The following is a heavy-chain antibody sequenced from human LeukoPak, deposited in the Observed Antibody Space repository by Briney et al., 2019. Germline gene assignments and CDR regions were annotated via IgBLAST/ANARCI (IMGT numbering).Heavy chain of an antibody. CDR1: GGSVSSGSYY. D-gene: IGHD3-10*01. CDR3: ARWILYSSGSYSDY. V-gene: IGHV4-39*07. CDR2: INHSGST. J-gene: IGHJ4*02. Sequence: PSETLSLTCTVSGGSVSSGSYYWSWIRQPPGKGLEWIGEINHSGSTNYNPSLKSRVTISVDTSKNQFSLKLSSVTAADTAVYYCARWILYSSGSYSDYWGQGTLVTVSS.